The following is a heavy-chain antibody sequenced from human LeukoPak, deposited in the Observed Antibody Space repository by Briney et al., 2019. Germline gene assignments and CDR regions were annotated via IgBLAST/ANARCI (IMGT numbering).Heavy chain of an antibody. Sequence: GGSLRLSCAASAFTFSSYCMHWVRQAPAKGLEWVAVISYDGSNKYYGDSVKGRFTISRDNSKNTLFLQMNSLRAEDTAVYYCAKGGTYYYDTSSAYDWSDYFHYWGQGTLVTVSS. D-gene: IGHD3-22*01. CDR3: AKGGTYYYDTSSAYDWSDYFHY. V-gene: IGHV3-30*18. J-gene: IGHJ4*02. CDR2: ISYDGSNK. CDR1: AFTFSSYC.